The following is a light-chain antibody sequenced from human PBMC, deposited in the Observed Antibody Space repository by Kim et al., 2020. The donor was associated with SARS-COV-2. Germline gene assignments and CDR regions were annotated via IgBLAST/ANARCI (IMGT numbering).Light chain of an antibody. CDR2: KAS. CDR1: QSIGSW. CDR3: QQYDNYLCT. V-gene: IGKV1-5*03. Sequence: SAYVGDRVTITCRASQSIGSWLAWYQQKPGKAPKLLIYKASTLQSGVPSRFTGSGSGTEFTLTISSLQPDDFATYYCQQYDNYLCTFGQGTKLEIK. J-gene: IGKJ2*02.